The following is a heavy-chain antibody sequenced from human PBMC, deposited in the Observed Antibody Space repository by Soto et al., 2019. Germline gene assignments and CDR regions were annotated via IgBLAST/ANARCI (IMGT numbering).Heavy chain of an antibody. V-gene: IGHV3-33*01. J-gene: IGHJ6*02. Sequence: QMQLVESGGGVVQPGTSLRLSCAASGFDFSSYGMHWVRQTPGKGLEWVAVLGFDGGGRYYADSVKGRFTISRDNSKKMLYLQMDSLRAADTALYYCAREPVGPDYAMDVWGQGTTVTVSS. CDR3: AREPVGPDYAMDV. D-gene: IGHD1-26*01. CDR1: GFDFSSYG. CDR2: LGFDGGGR.